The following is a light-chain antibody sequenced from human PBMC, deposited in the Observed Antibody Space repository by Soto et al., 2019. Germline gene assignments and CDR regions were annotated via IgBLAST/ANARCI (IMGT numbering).Light chain of an antibody. CDR2: LGS. V-gene: IGKV2-28*01. J-gene: IGKJ4*01. CDR1: QSLLHSNGYNY. Sequence: IVMTQSPLSLPVTPGEPASNSCRSSQSLLHSNGYNYLDWYLQKPGQSPQLLIYLGSNPASGVPDSFSGSGSGTAATLIISRVEAADVGIYYCMQTLQSPPAFGGGPRR. CDR3: MQTLQSPPA.